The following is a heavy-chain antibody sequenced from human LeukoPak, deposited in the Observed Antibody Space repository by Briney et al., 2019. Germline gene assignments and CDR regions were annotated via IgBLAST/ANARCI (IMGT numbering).Heavy chain of an antibody. J-gene: IGHJ6*02. CDR3: ARDNYGMDV. Sequence: PGGSLRLSCAASGFTFSSYGMHWVRQAPGKGLEWVAVIWYDGSNKYYADSVKGRFTISRDNSKNTLYLQMNSLRVEDTAVYYCARDNYGMDVWGQGTTVTVSS. CDR2: IWYDGSNK. V-gene: IGHV3-33*01. CDR1: GFTFSSYG.